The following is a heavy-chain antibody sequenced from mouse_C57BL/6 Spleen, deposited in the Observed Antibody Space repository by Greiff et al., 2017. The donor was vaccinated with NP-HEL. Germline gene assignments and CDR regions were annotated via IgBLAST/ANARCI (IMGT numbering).Heavy chain of an antibody. V-gene: IGHV1-19*01. CDR2: INPYNGGT. CDR1: GYTFTDYY. Sequence: EVQLQQSGPVLVKPGASVKMSCKASGYTFTDYYMNWVKQSHGKSLEWIGVINPYNGGTSYNQKFKGKATLTVDKSSSTAYMELNSLTSEDSAVYYCARQYGSSYVDYWGQGTTLTVSS. CDR3: ARQYGSSYVDY. D-gene: IGHD1-1*01. J-gene: IGHJ2*01.